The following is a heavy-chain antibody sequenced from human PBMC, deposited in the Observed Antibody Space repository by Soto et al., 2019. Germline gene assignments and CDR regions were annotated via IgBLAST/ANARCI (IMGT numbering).Heavy chain of an antibody. Sequence: QVQLVQSGAEVKKPGSSVKVSCKASGGTFSSYAISWVRQAPGQGREWMGGIIPIFGTANYAQKFQGRVTITADESTSTAYMELSSLRSADTAVYYCARLYSGRRDGYNYQDYWGQGTLVTVSS. J-gene: IGHJ4*02. CDR1: GGTFSSYA. D-gene: IGHD5-12*01. V-gene: IGHV1-69*01. CDR2: IIPIFGTA. CDR3: ARLYSGRRDGYNYQDY.